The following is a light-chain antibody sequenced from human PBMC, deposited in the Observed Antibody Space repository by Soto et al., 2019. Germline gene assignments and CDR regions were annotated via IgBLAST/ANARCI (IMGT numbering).Light chain of an antibody. CDR1: NIGSKS. V-gene: IGLV3-21*02. CDR3: QVWDTSGDHEV. CDR2: DDS. Sequence: SYVLTQPPSVSVAPGQTARISCGGCNIGSKSVHWYQQRPGQAPVLVVYDDSDRPSGIPERFSGSNSGNTATLTISRVEAGDEADYYCQVWDTSGDHEVFGTGTKLTVL. J-gene: IGLJ1*01.